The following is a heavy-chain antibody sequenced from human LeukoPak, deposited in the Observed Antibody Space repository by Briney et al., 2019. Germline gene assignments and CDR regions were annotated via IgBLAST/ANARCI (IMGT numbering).Heavy chain of an antibody. V-gene: IGHV3-48*03. J-gene: IGHJ6*02. D-gene: IGHD1-26*01. Sequence: GGSLRLSCAASGFTFSSYEMNWVRQAPGKGLEGVSYISSSGSTIYYADSVKGRFTISRDNAKNSLYLQMNSLRAEDTAVYYCARRENYYYYGMDVWGQGTTVTVSS. CDR1: GFTFSSYE. CDR2: ISSSGSTI. CDR3: ARRENYYYYGMDV.